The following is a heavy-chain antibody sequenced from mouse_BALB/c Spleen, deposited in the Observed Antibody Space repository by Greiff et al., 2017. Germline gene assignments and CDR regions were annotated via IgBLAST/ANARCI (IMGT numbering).Heavy chain of an antibody. CDR2: INPSSGYT. J-gene: IGHJ2*01. Sequence: VQLQQSGAELARPGASVKMSCKASGYTFTSYTMHWVKQRPGQGLEWIGYINPSSGYTNYNQKFKDKATLTADKSSSTAYMQLSSLTSEDSAVYYCARDSSGLKGFDYWGQGTTLTVSS. D-gene: IGHD3-2*01. CDR1: GYTFTSYT. CDR3: ARDSSGLKGFDY. V-gene: IGHV1-4*01.